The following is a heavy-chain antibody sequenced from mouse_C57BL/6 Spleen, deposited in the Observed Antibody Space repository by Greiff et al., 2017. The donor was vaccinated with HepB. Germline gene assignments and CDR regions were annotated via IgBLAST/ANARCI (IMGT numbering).Heavy chain of an antibody. D-gene: IGHD4-1*01. J-gene: IGHJ4*01. CDR1: GYTFTSYW. V-gene: IGHV1-61*01. CDR3: ARLGRRSYAMDY. Sequence: QVQLQQPGAELVRPGSSVKLSCKASGYTFTSYWMAWVKQRPGQGLEWIGNIYPADSETHYNQKFKDKSTLTVDKSSSTAYMQISSLTSEASAVYYCARLGRRSYAMDYWGQGTSVTVSS. CDR2: IYPADSET.